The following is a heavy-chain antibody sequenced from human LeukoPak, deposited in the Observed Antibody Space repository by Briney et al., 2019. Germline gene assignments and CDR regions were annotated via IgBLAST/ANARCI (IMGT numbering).Heavy chain of an antibody. CDR3: ASFIAVAGNFDY. CDR1: GGSVSSGSYY. Sequence: LETLSLTCTVSGGSVSSGSYYWSWIRQPPGKGLEWIGYIYYSGSTNYNPSLKSRVTISVDTSKNQFSLKLSSVTAADTAVYYCASFIAVAGNFDYWGQGTLVTVSS. CDR2: IYYSGST. V-gene: IGHV4-61*01. J-gene: IGHJ4*02. D-gene: IGHD6-19*01.